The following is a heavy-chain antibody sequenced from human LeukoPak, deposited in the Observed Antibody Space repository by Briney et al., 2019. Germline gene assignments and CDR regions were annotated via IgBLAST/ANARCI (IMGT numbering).Heavy chain of an antibody. D-gene: IGHD2-2*01. CDR1: GGSVSSGSYY. Sequence: SETLSLTCTVSGGSVSSGSYYWSWIRQPPGKGLEWIGEIMRSGGTSYNPSLKSRVTISIDTSKNQFSLRLTSVTAADTAVYYCARWPVGYCSRTECYEVDPWGQGILVTVSS. CDR2: IMRSGGT. V-gene: IGHV4-39*07. J-gene: IGHJ5*02. CDR3: ARWPVGYCSRTECYEVDP.